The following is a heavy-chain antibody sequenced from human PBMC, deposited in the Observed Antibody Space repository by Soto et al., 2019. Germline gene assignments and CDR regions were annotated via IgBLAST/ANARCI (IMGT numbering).Heavy chain of an antibody. CDR3: TTEPYSSSWGDY. Sequence: EVQLVESGGGLVKPGGSLRLSCAASGFTFSNAWMSWVRQAPGKGLEWVGRIKSKTDGGTTDYAAPVKGRFTISRDDSKNTPYLQMNSLKTEDTAVYYCTTEPYSSSWGDYWGQGTLVTVSS. J-gene: IGHJ4*02. CDR2: IKSKTDGGTT. V-gene: IGHV3-15*01. CDR1: GFTFSNAW. D-gene: IGHD6-13*01.